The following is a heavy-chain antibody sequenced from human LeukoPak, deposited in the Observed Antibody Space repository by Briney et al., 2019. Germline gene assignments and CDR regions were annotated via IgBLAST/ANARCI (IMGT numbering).Heavy chain of an antibody. J-gene: IGHJ4*02. CDR2: INHSGST. D-gene: IGHD3-10*01. CDR3: ARDGRGLDY. V-gene: IGHV4-34*01. CDR1: GGSFSGYY. Sequence: SSETLSLTCAVYGGSFSGYYWSWIRQPPGKGLEWIGEINHSGSTNYNPSLKSRVTISVDTSKNQFSLKLSSVTAADTAVYYCARDGRGLDYWGQGTLVTVSS.